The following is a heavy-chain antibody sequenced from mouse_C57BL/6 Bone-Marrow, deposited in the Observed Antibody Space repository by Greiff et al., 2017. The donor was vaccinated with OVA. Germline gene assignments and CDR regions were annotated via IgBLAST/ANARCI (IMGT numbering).Heavy chain of an antibody. CDR2: IDPENGDT. D-gene: IGHD2-1*01. Sequence: EVKLQQSGAELVRPGASVKLSCTASGFNIKDDYMHWVKQRPEQGLEWIGWIDPENGDTEYASKFQGKATITADTSSTTAYLQLSSLTSEDTAVYYCTSYGRFDYWGQGTTLTVSS. CDR3: TSYGRFDY. V-gene: IGHV14-4*01. CDR1: GFNIKDDY. J-gene: IGHJ2*01.